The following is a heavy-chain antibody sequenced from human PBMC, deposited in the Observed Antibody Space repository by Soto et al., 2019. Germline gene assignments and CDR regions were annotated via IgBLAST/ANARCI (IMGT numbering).Heavy chain of an antibody. CDR2: ILNDGTRK. CDR3: ARENRYDSGGTFDY. Sequence: QVQLVESGGALVQPGRSLRLSCAASGFTFNSYTMHWVRQAPGKGLEWVAVILNDGTRKNYADSVKGRFTISRDNSNNTLYLQINSLRAEDTAVYYCARENRYDSGGTFDYWGQGTLVTVSS. J-gene: IGHJ4*02. D-gene: IGHD3-22*01. CDR1: GFTFNSYT. V-gene: IGHV3-30-3*01.